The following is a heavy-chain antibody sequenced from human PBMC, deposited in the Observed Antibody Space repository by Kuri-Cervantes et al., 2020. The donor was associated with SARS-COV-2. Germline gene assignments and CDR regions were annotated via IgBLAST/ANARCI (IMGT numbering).Heavy chain of an antibody. CDR3: ARGLILGELSLYQDFYYYYGMDV. Sequence: SETLSLTCAISGDSVSSNSAAWNWIRQSPSRGLEWLGRTYYRSKWYNDYAVSVKSRITINPDTSKNQFSLQLNSVTPEDTVVYYCARGLILGELSLYQDFYYYYGMDVWGQGTTVTVSS. D-gene: IGHD3-16*02. CDR2: TYYRSKWYN. CDR1: GDSVSSNSAA. J-gene: IGHJ6*02. V-gene: IGHV6-1*01.